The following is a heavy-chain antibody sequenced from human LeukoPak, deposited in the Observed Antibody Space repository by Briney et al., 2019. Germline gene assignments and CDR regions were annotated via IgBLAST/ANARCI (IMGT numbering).Heavy chain of an antibody. J-gene: IGHJ4*02. CDR3: ARMSSSWYLGYFDY. CDR1: GYTFTSYG. D-gene: IGHD6-13*01. Sequence: GESLKISCKASGYTFTSYGISWVRQAPGQGLEWMGWISAYNGNTNYAQKLQGRVTMTTDTSTSTAYMELRSLRSDDTAVYYCARMSSSWYLGYFDYWGQGTLVTVSS. V-gene: IGHV1-18*01. CDR2: ISAYNGNT.